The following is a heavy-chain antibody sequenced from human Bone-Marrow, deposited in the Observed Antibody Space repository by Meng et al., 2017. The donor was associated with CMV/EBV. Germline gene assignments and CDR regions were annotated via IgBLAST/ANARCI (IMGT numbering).Heavy chain of an antibody. CDR2: IRYDGINK. Sequence: GESLKISCAASGFTFSSHWMCWVRQAPGKGLEWVAFIRYDGINKYYADSVKGRFTISRDNSKNTLYLQMNSLRAEDTAVYYCAKEAPYNWNTFDIWGQVTMVTLSS. V-gene: IGHV3-30*02. CDR3: AKEAPYNWNTFDI. CDR1: GFTFSSHW. D-gene: IGHD1/OR15-1a*01. J-gene: IGHJ3*02.